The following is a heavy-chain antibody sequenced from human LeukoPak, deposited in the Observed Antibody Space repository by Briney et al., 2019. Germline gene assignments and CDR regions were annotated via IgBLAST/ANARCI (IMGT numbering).Heavy chain of an antibody. CDR3: ARGMYAVAGTSWSDP. CDR2: IYASGST. D-gene: IGHD6-19*01. V-gene: IGHV4-4*07. J-gene: IGHJ5*02. CDR1: GGSISTYY. Sequence: SETLSLTCTVSGGSISTYYWSWIRQPAGKGLEWIGRIYASGSTNYNPPLKSRVTMSVDTSKNQLSLKVSSVTAADTAVYYCARGMYAVAGTSWSDPWGPATLVTVSS.